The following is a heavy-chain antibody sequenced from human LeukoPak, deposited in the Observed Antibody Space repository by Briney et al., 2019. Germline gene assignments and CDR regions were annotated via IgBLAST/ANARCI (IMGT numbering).Heavy chain of an antibody. Sequence: GASVKVSCKASGSTFTSFYMHWVRQAPGKGLVWVSRINSDGSITSYADSVKGRFTISRDNAKNTLYLQMNSLRAEDTAVYYCAGDRMALGDYWGQGTLVTVSS. V-gene: IGHV3-74*01. J-gene: IGHJ4*02. CDR2: INSDGSIT. CDR3: AGDRMALGDY. D-gene: IGHD7-27*01. CDR1: GSTFTSFY.